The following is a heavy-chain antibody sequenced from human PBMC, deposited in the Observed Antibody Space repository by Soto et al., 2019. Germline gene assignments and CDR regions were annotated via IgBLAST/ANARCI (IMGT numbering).Heavy chain of an antibody. J-gene: IGHJ4*02. Sequence: QVQLVESGGGVVQPGRSLRLSCEVSGFTFSTYGMHWVRQAPGKGLEWVAVISYEGSIQFYADSVKDRFTISRDNSKNXVYLQMNSLRPEDTAVYYCARTKVTFGGVIVPIDYWGQGSLVSVSS. D-gene: IGHD3-16*02. CDR1: GFTFSTYG. CDR2: ISYEGSIQ. CDR3: ARTKVTFGGVIVPIDY. V-gene: IGHV3-30*03.